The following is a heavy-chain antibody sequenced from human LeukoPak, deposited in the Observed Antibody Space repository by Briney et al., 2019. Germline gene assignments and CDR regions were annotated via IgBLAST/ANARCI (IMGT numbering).Heavy chain of an antibody. CDR2: IYYSGST. Sequence: PSETLSLTCTVSGGSISSSSYYWGWIRQPPGKGLEWIGSIYYSGSTYYNPSLKSRVTISVDTSKNQFSLKLSSVTAADTAEYYCARLHRNYGSGSYYNPPDYWGQGTLVTASS. CDR1: GGSISSSSYY. D-gene: IGHD3-10*01. CDR3: ARLHRNYGSGSYYNPPDY. V-gene: IGHV4-39*01. J-gene: IGHJ4*02.